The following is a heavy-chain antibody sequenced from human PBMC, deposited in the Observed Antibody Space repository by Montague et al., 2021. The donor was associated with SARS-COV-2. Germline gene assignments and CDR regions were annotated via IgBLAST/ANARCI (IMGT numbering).Heavy chain of an antibody. V-gene: IGHV3-74*01. CDR3: ARELWSAGEY. CDR2: ISPDGSDT. J-gene: IGHJ4*02. CDR1: GFGFSVYW. Sequence: SLRLSCAASGFGFSVYWMYLFRQAPVKGLVWVSRISPDGSDTAYSDFVKGRFIISRDNAGDTLYLQMNSLRAGDAALYYCARELWSAGEYWGQGALVTVSS. D-gene: IGHD2-21*01.